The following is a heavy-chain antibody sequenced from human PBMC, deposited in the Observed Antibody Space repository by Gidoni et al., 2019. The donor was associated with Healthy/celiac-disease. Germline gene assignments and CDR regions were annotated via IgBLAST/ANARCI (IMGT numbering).Heavy chain of an antibody. J-gene: IGHJ6*02. D-gene: IGHD3-9*01. CDR2: ISGSGGST. Sequence: EVQLLESGGGLVQPGGSLSLSCAASGFTFSSYAMSWVRQAPGKGLEWVSAISGSGGSTYYADSVKGRFTISRDNSKNTLYLQMNSLRAEDTAVYYCAKDPQYYDILTGYYDYYYGMDVWGQGTTVTVSS. CDR3: AKDPQYYDILTGYYDYYYGMDV. V-gene: IGHV3-23*01. CDR1: GFTFSSYA.